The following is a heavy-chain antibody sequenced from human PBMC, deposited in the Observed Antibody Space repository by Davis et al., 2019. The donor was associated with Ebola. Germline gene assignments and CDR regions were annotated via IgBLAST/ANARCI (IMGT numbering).Heavy chain of an antibody. J-gene: IGHJ3*02. CDR3: AKEGIWSGYAFDI. Sequence: GESLKISCAASGFTFSSYGMHWVRQAPGKGLEWVAVISYDGSNKYYADSVKGRFTISRDNSKNTLYLQMNSLRAEDTAVYYCAKEGIWSGYAFDIWGQGTMVTVSS. D-gene: IGHD3-3*01. CDR1: GFTFSSYG. CDR2: ISYDGSNK. V-gene: IGHV3-30*18.